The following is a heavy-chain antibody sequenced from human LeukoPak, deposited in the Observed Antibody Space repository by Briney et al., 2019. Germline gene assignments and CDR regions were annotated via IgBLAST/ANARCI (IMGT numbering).Heavy chain of an antibody. D-gene: IGHD1-1*01. V-gene: IGHV3-33*08. Sequence: GGSLRLSCAASGFTFTTYWMHWVRQAPGKGLEWVAFIWFDGSNKHYADSVKGRFTISRDNSEDTLCLQMNSLRAEDTAVYYCVRDPSGSGFAFDSWGQGALVTVSS. CDR2: IWFDGSNK. CDR1: GFTFTTYW. J-gene: IGHJ4*02. CDR3: VRDPSGSGFAFDS.